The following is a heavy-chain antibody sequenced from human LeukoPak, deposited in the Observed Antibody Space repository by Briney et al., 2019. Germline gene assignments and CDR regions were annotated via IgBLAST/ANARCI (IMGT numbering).Heavy chain of an antibody. J-gene: IGHJ4*02. V-gene: IGHV3-30*02. Sequence: QAGGSLRLSCAASGFTFSSYGMHWVRQAPGKGLEWVAFIRYDGSNKYYADSVKGRFTISRDNSKNTLYLQMNILRAEDTAVYYCAKGATMVRGVIIGDYFDYWGQGTLVTVSS. CDR2: IRYDGSNK. CDR1: GFTFSSYG. CDR3: AKGATMVRGVIIGDYFDY. D-gene: IGHD3-10*01.